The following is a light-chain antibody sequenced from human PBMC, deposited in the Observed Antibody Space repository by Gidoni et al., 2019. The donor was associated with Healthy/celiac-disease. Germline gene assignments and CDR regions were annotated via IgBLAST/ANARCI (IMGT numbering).Light chain of an antibody. CDR3: QQYGSSPFT. CDR1: QSVSSSY. J-gene: IGKJ3*01. V-gene: IGKV3-20*01. CDR2: GAS. Sequence: EIVLTHSPGTLSFSPGESATLSCRVSQSVSSSYLAWYQQKPGKAPRLLIYGASSRATGIQDRFSGSGSGTDFTLTISRLEPEDFAVYYCQQYGSSPFTFGPGTKVDIK.